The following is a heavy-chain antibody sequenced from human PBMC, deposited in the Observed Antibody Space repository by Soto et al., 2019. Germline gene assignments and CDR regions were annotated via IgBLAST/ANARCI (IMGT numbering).Heavy chain of an antibody. Sequence: GGSLILSCVASGFNFSDHYMTWIRQAPGKGLEWVSSISSSGTTKEYADSVKGRFTISRDNAKNSLSLQMNSLRAEDTAVYYCARGLFTSAYWGQGYLVIVYS. D-gene: IGHD3-16*01. CDR2: ISSSGTTK. V-gene: IGHV3-11*01. CDR1: GFNFSDHY. J-gene: IGHJ1*01. CDR3: ARGLFTSAY.